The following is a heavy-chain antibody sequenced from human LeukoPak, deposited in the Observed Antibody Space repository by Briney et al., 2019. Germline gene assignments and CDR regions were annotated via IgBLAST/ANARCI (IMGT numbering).Heavy chain of an antibody. CDR3: ARGPSHSGSYFVY. J-gene: IGHJ4*02. V-gene: IGHV3-74*03. CDR2: ISSDGSRT. Sequence: GGSLRLSCAASGVTFNTYWIYWVRQGSGKGLVWVSRISSDGSRTEYADSVEGRFTISRDNAKNTLYLQMDSLRAEDTAVYYCARGPSHSGSYFVYWGQGTLVTVSS. CDR1: GVTFNTYW. D-gene: IGHD1-26*01.